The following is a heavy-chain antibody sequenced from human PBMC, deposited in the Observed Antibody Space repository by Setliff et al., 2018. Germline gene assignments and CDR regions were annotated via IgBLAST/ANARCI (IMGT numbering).Heavy chain of an antibody. CDR3: ARDRFYNSWSGTSITAPHDAFDI. J-gene: IGHJ3*02. D-gene: IGHD3-3*01. Sequence: GASVKVSCKASGYTLSKYYMHWVRQAPGQGLEWMGIINPSGGLTKYAQKFQGRVTMTSDTSTNTVYLEVSSLRSEDTAVYFCARDRFYNSWSGTSITAPHDAFDIWGQGTMGTVSS. CDR1: GYTLSKYY. CDR2: INPSGGLT. V-gene: IGHV1-46*03.